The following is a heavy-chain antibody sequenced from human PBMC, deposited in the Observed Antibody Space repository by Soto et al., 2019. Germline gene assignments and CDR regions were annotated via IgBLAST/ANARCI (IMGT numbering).Heavy chain of an antibody. D-gene: IGHD3-10*01. V-gene: IGHV3-15*01. J-gene: IGHJ6*03. Sequence: GGSLRLSCVASGFTFSDYAMSWFRQAPGKGLEWVGRIKSKTDGGTTDYAAPVKGRFTISRDDSKNTLCLQMNSLKTEDTAVYYCTTVPPMVRGVMGYYYYMDVWGKGTTVTVSS. CDR2: IKSKTDGGTT. CDR3: TTVPPMVRGVMGYYYYMDV. CDR1: GFTFSDYA.